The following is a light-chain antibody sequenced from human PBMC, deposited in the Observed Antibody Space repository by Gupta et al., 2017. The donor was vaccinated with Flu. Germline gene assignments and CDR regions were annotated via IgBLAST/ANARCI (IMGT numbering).Light chain of an antibody. CDR2: AAF. Sequence: DIQMTQSPSSLSASVGDRVTITCRATQGINTDLAWFQQKPGKAPESLIYAAFALQSGVPSRFSGSGSGTDFTLTISNLQPEDFATYYCQQYKSYPVTFGQGTRLEI. CDR3: QQYKSYPVT. V-gene: IGKV1-16*01. CDR1: QGINTD. J-gene: IGKJ5*01.